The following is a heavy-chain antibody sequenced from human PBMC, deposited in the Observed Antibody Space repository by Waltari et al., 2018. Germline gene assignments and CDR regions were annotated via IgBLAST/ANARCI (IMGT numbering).Heavy chain of an antibody. V-gene: IGHV3-7*01. CDR3: ARDQWFGFDI. J-gene: IGHJ3*02. CDR2: IKKDGGEE. Sequence: EVQLVESGGGLVRTGGSLRPACATTGFTLSYCWMSRVRQAPGKGPGWLANIKKDGGEEYYVDSVRGRFTISRDNAKNSLYLQMNSLRPEDTAVYYCARDQWFGFDIWGQGTMVTVSS. D-gene: IGHD3-22*01. CDR1: GFTLSYCW.